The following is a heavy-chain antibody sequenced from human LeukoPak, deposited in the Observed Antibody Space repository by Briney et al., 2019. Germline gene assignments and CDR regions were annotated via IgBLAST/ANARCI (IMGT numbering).Heavy chain of an antibody. D-gene: IGHD3-10*01. CDR2: INHSGST. Sequence: SETLSLTCAVYGGSFSGYYWSWIRQPPGKGLEWIGEINHSGSTNYNPSLKSRVTISVDTSKNQFSLKLSSVTAADTAVYYCARRRVRGVKGFDYWGQGTLVTVSS. V-gene: IGHV4-34*01. CDR3: ARRRVRGVKGFDY. J-gene: IGHJ4*02. CDR1: GGSFSGYY.